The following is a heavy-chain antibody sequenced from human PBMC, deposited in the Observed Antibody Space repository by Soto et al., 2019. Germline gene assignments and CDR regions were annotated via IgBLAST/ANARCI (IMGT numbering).Heavy chain of an antibody. V-gene: IGHV2-5*02. D-gene: IGHD2-2*01. J-gene: IGHJ5*02. CDR2: IYWDDDK. CDR3: AHRPDEDSVLVPAAIGTHNWFDP. Sequence: QITLKESGPTLVKPTQTLTLTCTFSGFSLSTSGVGVGWIRQPPGKALEWLALIYWDDDKRYSPSLKSRLTITKNTTKNHVVLTMTNMDPLDTATYYCAHRPDEDSVLVPAAIGTHNWFDPWGQGTLVTVSS. CDR1: GFSLSTSGVG.